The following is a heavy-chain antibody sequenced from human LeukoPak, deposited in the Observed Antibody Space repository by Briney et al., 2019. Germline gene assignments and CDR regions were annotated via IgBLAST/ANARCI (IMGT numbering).Heavy chain of an antibody. CDR1: GFTFSNFG. V-gene: IGHV3-48*01. J-gene: IGHJ4*02. D-gene: IGHD3-16*01. Sequence: PGGSLRLSCAASGFTFSNFGMNWFRQAPGKGLEWVSYITSGGVSIYYADSVKGRFTISRDNAKNSLYLQMDSLRAEDTAAYYCAKGGLHFDYWGQGTLVTVSS. CDR2: ITSGGVSI. CDR3: AKGGLHFDY.